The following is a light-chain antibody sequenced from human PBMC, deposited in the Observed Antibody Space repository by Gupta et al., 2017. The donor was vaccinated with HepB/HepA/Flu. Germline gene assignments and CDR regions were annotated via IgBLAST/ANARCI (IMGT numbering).Light chain of an antibody. V-gene: IGLV1-40*01. J-gene: IGLJ3*02. CDR1: SSNTGAGYD. CDR2: GNS. CDR3: QSYDSSLSGGV. Sequence: QSVLTQPPSVSGAPGQRVTISCTGSSSNTGAGYDVHWYQQLPETAPKLLIYGNSNRPSGVPDRFSCSKSGTSASRAIKGLQAEDEAYYSGQSYDSSLSGGVFGGGTKLTVL.